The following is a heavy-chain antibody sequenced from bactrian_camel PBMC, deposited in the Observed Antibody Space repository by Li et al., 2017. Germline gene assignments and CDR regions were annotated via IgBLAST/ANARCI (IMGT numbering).Heavy chain of an antibody. J-gene: IGHJ4*01. CDR1: GYTLPLH. D-gene: IGHD3*01. CDR3: AADSNYNCLYVFWRNRNYKH. V-gene: IGHV3S53*01. CDR2: IAGDGRT. Sequence: HVQLVESGGGSVQAGGSLKLSCVASGYTLPLHMAWFRRLPGQGREGVAAIAGDGRTIYADSVKGRFTISTDNATNTLYLLMDTLKPEDTATYYCAADSNYNCLYVFWRNRNYKHWGQGTQVTVS.